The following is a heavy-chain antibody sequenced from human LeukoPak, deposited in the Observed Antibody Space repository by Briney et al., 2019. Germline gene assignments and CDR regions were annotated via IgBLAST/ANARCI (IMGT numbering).Heavy chain of an antibody. V-gene: IGHV3-7*01. Sequence: YWMSWVRQAPGKGLEWVANIKQDGSEKYYVDSVKGRFTISRDNAKNSLYLQMNRLRAEDTAVYYCARDLVVVINDAFDIWGQGTMVNVSS. D-gene: IGHD3-22*01. J-gene: IGHJ3*02. CDR2: IKQDGSEK. CDR3: ARDLVVVINDAFDI. CDR1: YW.